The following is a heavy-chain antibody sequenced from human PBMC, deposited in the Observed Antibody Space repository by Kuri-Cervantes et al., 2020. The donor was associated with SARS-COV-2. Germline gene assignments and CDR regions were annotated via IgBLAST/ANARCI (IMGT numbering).Heavy chain of an antibody. V-gene: IGHV3-11*05. D-gene: IGHD3-10*01. CDR2: ISSSSSYT. Sequence: GGSLRLSCAASGFTFSDYYMSWIRQAPGKGLGWVSYISSSSSYTNYADSVKGRFTISRDNAKNSLYLQMNSLRAEDTAVYYCARDLNGGSDYWGQGTLVTVSS. CDR1: GFTFSDYY. J-gene: IGHJ4*02. CDR3: ARDLNGGSDY.